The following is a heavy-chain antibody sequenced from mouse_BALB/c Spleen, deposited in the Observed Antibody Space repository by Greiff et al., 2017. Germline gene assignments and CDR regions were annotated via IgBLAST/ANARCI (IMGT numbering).Heavy chain of an antibody. CDR1: GYTFTSYW. J-gene: IGHJ2*01. Sequence: LKQPGSELVRPGASVKLSCKASGYTFTSYWMHWVKQRPGQGLEWIGNIYPGSGSTNYDEKFKSKATLTVDTSSSTAYMQLSSLTSEDSAVYYCARWTTATEGWGQGTTLTVSS. CDR3: ARWTTATEG. D-gene: IGHD1-2*01. CDR2: IYPGSGST. V-gene: IGHV1S22*01.